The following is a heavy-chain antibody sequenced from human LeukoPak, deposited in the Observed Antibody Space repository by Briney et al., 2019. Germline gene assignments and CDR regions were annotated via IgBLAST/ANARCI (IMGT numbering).Heavy chain of an antibody. Sequence: TPSETLSLTCTVSGYSISSGYYWGWIRQPPGKGLEWIGSIYHSGSTYYNPSLKSRVTISVDTSKNQFSLKLSSVTAADTAVYYCARRLQQWLVRDNWFDPWGQGTLVTVSS. CDR2: IYHSGST. CDR1: GYSISSGYY. CDR3: ARRLQQWLVRDNWFDP. V-gene: IGHV4-38-2*02. J-gene: IGHJ5*02. D-gene: IGHD6-19*01.